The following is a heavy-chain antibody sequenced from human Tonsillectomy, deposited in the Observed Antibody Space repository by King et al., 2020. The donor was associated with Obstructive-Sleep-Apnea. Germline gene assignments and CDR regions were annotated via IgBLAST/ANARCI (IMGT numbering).Heavy chain of an antibody. Sequence: VQLVESGGGLVQPGGSLRLSCAASGFTFNSYSMNWVRQAPGKGLEWGSYISSWRTTIYYADSVKGRFTISRDNAKNSLYLQMNSLRAEDTAVFYCARDRRGYTYGEYYFDYWGQGTLVTVSS. D-gene: IGHD5-18*01. CDR3: ARDRRGYTYGEYYFDY. CDR2: ISSWRTTI. J-gene: IGHJ4*02. CDR1: GFTFNSYS. V-gene: IGHV3-48*04.